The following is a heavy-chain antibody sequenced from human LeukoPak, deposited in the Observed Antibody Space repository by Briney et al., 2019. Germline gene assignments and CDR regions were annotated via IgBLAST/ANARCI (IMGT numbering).Heavy chain of an antibody. Sequence: ASVKVSCKASGYTFTDYYIHWVRQAPGQGLEWMGRINPKSGGTNYAQNFQGWVTMTRDTSISTAYMELSRLKADDTAVYYCADHFYDSSGYYEYFDYWGQGTLVTVSS. CDR2: INPKSGGT. D-gene: IGHD3-22*01. V-gene: IGHV1-2*04. J-gene: IGHJ4*02. CDR3: ADHFYDSSGYYEYFDY. CDR1: GYTFTDYY.